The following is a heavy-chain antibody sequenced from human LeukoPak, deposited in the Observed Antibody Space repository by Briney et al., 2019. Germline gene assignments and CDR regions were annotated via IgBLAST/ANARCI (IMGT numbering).Heavy chain of an antibody. CDR3: ARVRDDYTYFDC. D-gene: IGHD4-11*01. J-gene: IGHJ4*02. CDR1: GFTFSSYG. V-gene: IGHV3-30*03. Sequence: PGRSLRLSCAASGFTFSSYGMHWVRQAPGKGLEWVAVISYDGSNKYYADSVKGLFTISRDNSKNTLYLQMNSLRAEDTAVYYCARVRDDYTYFDCWGQGTLVTDSS. CDR2: ISYDGSNK.